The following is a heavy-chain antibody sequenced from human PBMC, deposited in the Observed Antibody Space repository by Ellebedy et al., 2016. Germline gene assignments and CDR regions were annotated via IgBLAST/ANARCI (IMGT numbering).Heavy chain of an antibody. J-gene: IGHJ4*02. V-gene: IGHV1-24*01. Sequence: ASVKVSCXVSGYTLTELSMHWVRQAPGKGLEWMGGFDPEDGETIYAQKFQGRVTMTEDTSTDTAYMELSSLRSEDTAVYYCASWRLLLRDEDYWGQGTLVTVSS. D-gene: IGHD3-22*01. CDR3: ASWRLLLRDEDY. CDR1: GYTLTELS. CDR2: FDPEDGET.